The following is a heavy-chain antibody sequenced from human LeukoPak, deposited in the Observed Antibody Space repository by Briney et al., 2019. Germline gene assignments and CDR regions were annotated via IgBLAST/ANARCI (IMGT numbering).Heavy chain of an antibody. CDR3: ARVKGRYGSGSPYYFGY. CDR1: GYTFTGYY. V-gene: IGHV1-2*06. J-gene: IGHJ4*02. CDR2: INPNSGGT. Sequence: GASVKVSCKASGYTFTGYYMHWVRQAPGQGLEWMGRINPNSGGTNYAQKFQGRVTMTRDMSIRTAYMELSRLRSDDTAVYYCARVKGRYGSGSPYYFGYWGQGTLVTVSS. D-gene: IGHD3-10*01.